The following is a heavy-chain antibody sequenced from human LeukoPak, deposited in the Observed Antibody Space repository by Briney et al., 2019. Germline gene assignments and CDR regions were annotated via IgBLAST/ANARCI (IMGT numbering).Heavy chain of an antibody. Sequence: PGGSLRLSCAASGFTFSSYGMHWVRPAPVKGLERVASIRYDESNKYYADSVKGRFTISRDNFKNTLYLQMNNLTAEDTALYYHNNDRSSVRYGDCYCSHTWGKGTSVTASS. CDR3: NNDRSSVRYGDCYCSHT. D-gene: IGHD2-21*02. CDR2: IRYDESNK. CDR1: GFTFSSYG. J-gene: IGHJ6*04. V-gene: IGHV3-30*02.